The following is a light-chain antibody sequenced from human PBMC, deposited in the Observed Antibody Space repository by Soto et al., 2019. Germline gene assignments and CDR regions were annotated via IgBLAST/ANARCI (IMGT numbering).Light chain of an antibody. CDR2: SNN. V-gene: IGLV1-44*01. Sequence: QSVLTQPPSASGTPGQRVTISCSGTSSNIGSNTVSWYQQLPGTAPKLLVYSNNQRPSGVPDRFSGSKSGTSASLAIWVLESEDEDDYYCAAWDDSMMVVFGGGTKLTVL. CDR3: AAWDDSMMVV. CDR1: SSNIGSNT. J-gene: IGLJ2*01.